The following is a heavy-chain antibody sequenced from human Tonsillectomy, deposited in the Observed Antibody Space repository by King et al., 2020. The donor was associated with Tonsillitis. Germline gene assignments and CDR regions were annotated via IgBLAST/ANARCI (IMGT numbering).Heavy chain of an antibody. Sequence: VQLVESGGGLVQPGGSLRLSCAASGFTFNTYWMHWVRQAPGKGLVWVSRINSDGSATNYAASVRGRFTISRDNAKNTLYLQMNSLRAEDTAGYYCARVPNSSGWYGSYWGQGTLVTVSS. CDR2: INSDGSAT. CDR3: ARVPNSSGWYGSY. V-gene: IGHV3-74*01. D-gene: IGHD6-19*01. J-gene: IGHJ4*02. CDR1: GFTFNTYW.